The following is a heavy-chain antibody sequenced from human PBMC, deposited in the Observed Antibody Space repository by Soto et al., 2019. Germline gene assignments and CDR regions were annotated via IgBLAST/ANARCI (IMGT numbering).Heavy chain of an antibody. CDR1: GCSLSPYY. CDR2: IYYSGST. V-gene: IGHV4-59*01. D-gene: IGHD3-22*01. J-gene: IGHJ6*02. CDR3: ARAAPYYYGSNGIFGLDV. Sequence: SETLSLTCTVSGCSLSPYYWTWIRQPPGKGLEWMGYIYYSGSTNYNPSLMSRVTISLDTSKNQFSLNLSSVTAADTAVYYCARAAPYYYGSNGIFGLDVWGQGTTVT.